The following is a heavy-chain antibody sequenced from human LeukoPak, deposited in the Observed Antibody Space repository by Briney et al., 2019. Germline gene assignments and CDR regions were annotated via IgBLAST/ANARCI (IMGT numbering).Heavy chain of an antibody. Sequence: SSETLSLTCTVSGGSISSYYWSWIRQPPGKGLEWIGYIYYSGSTNYNPSLKSRVTISVDTSKNQFSLKLSSVTAADTAVYYCAATAYGDYYFDYWGQGTLVTVSS. CDR1: GGSISSYY. CDR3: AATAYGDYYFDY. V-gene: IGHV4-59*08. D-gene: IGHD4-17*01. CDR2: IYYSGST. J-gene: IGHJ4*02.